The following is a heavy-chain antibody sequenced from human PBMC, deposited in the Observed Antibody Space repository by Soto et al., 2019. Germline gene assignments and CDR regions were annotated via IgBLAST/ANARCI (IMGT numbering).Heavy chain of an antibody. CDR3: ARDSNWVGYYYGMDV. Sequence: SLRLSCAASGFTFSSYSMHWVRQAPGKGLEWVAIISYDGSNKYYADSVKGRFTISRDNSKNTLYVQMNSLRAEDTAVYYCARDSNWVGYYYGMDVWGQGSTVTVSS. D-gene: IGHD2-2*01. J-gene: IGHJ6*02. V-gene: IGHV3-30-3*01. CDR1: GFTFSSYS. CDR2: ISYDGSNK.